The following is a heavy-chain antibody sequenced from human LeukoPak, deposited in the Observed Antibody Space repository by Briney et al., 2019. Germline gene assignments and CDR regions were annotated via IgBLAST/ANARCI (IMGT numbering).Heavy chain of an antibody. D-gene: IGHD1-14*01. CDR2: IYSGGTT. Sequence: GGSLRLSCAASGFTFSSYAMSWVRQAPGKGLEWVSVIYSGGTTYYADSVKGRFTISRDNSKNTLYLQMNSLRAEDTAVYYCAKNQGDFDYWGQGTLVTVSS. V-gene: IGHV3-23*03. CDR3: AKNQGDFDY. J-gene: IGHJ4*02. CDR1: GFTFSSYA.